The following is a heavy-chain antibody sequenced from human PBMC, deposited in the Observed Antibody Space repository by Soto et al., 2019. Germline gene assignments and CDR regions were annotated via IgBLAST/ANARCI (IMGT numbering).Heavy chain of an antibody. CDR3: ARIVGADRRWFDP. V-gene: IGHV1-18*01. CDR1: GYTFTSYD. D-gene: IGHD1-26*01. CDR2: ISVYNGNT. J-gene: IGHJ5*02. Sequence: ASVKVSCKASGYTFTSYDINWVRQATGQGLEWMGWISVYNGNTNYAQKLQGRVTMTTDTSTSTVYMELRSLRSDDTAVYYCARIVGADRRWFDPWGQGTLVTVSS.